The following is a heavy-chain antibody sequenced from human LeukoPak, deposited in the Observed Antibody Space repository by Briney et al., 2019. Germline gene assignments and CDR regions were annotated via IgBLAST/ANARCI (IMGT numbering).Heavy chain of an antibody. CDR2: ISGSGGNT. Sequence: GGSLGLPCAASGFTFSSYAMSWVRQAPGKGLEWVSAISGSGGNTYYADSVKGRFTISRDNSKNTLYLQMNSLRAEDTAVYYCAKDRYGYYGMDVWGQGTTVTVSS. V-gene: IGHV3-23*01. D-gene: IGHD4-17*01. J-gene: IGHJ6*02. CDR1: GFTFSSYA. CDR3: AKDRYGYYGMDV.